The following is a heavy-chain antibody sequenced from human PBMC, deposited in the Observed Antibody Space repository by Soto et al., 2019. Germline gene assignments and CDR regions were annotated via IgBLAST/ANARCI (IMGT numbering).Heavy chain of an antibody. CDR1: GGSFSGYY. Sequence: SETLSLTCAVYGGSFSGYYWSWIRQPPGKGLEWIGEMNHSGSANYNPSLKSRVTISVDTSKNQFSLKLTSVTAADSALYYCARGEWGRFFGVFSYASWGLEPLVPFPS. D-gene: IGHD3-3*01. J-gene: IGHJ5*02. V-gene: IGHV4-34*01. CDR3: ARGEWGRFFGVFSYAS. CDR2: MNHSGSA.